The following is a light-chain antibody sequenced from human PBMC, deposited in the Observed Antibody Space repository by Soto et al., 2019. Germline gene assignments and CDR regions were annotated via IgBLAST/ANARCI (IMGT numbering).Light chain of an antibody. CDR1: SSNIGAGYD. CDR2: VNT. V-gene: IGLV1-40*01. CDR3: QSYDSSLRDVV. J-gene: IGLJ2*01. Sequence: QAVVAQPPSVSGAPGQRVTISCTGTSSNIGAGYDVHWYQQIPGTAPKLLINVNTNRPSGVPDRFSGSKSGTSASLVITGLQAEDEADYYCQSYDSSLRDVVFGGGTKVTVL.